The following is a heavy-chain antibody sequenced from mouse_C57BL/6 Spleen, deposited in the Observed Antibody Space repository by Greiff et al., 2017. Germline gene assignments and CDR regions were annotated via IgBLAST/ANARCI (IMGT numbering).Heavy chain of an antibody. J-gene: IGHJ4*01. Sequence: QVHVKQSGAELARPGASVKLSCKASGYTFTSYGISWVKQRTGQGLEWIGEIYPRSGNTYYNEKFKGKATLTADKSSSTAYMELRSLTSEDSAVYFCAYDYIYAMDYWGQGTSVTVSS. CDR2: IYPRSGNT. CDR3: AYDYIYAMDY. D-gene: IGHD2-4*01. CDR1: GYTFTSYG. V-gene: IGHV1-81*01.